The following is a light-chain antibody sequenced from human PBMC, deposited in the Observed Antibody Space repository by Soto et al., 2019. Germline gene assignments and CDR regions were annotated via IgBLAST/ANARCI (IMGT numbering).Light chain of an antibody. CDR1: QAISSR. J-gene: IGKJ4*02. CDR2: KTS. V-gene: IGKV1-5*03. CDR3: QHYDTYSP. Sequence: DIQMTQSPSTLSASVGDSVTITCRASQAISSRLAWYQQKPGKAPKLLLYKTSTLEGGVPSRFSGSGSGTEFTLTISSLQPDDLAIYYCQHYDTYSPFGGGTKVEIK.